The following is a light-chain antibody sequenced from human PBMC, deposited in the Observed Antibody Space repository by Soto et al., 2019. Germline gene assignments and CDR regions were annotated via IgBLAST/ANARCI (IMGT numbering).Light chain of an antibody. CDR3: QQYNNWPPIT. V-gene: IGKV3-11*01. CDR1: QNVANY. CDR2: ESS. J-gene: IGKJ5*01. Sequence: EVVLTQSPATLSLSPGERATLSCRASQNVANYLDWYQQKPGQAPRLLIYESSNRATGIAARFSGSGSGTEFTLTISSLQPEDFAIYYCQQYNNWPPITFGQGTRLEIK.